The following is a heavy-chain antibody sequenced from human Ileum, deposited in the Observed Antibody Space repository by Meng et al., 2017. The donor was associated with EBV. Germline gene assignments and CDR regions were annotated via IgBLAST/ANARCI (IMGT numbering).Heavy chain of an antibody. CDR3: ASSDYYRSDY. CDR2: TSHSGST. CDR1: GGSIRRSDW. D-gene: IGHD3-22*01. J-gene: IGHJ4*02. Sequence: QLQLQESGPGLVKPSETLSLTGAVSGGSIRRSDWWSWVRQPPGKGLEWIGETSHSGSTNYSPSLKSRVTISLDKSKNQLSLKLNSVTAADTAVYYCASSDYYRSDYWGQGTLVTVSS. V-gene: IGHV4-4*02.